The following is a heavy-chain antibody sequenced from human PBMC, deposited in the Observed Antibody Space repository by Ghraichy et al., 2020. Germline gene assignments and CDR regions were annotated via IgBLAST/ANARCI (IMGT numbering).Heavy chain of an antibody. CDR2: INPNSGGT. J-gene: IGHJ6*02. D-gene: IGHD6-13*01. CDR3: ARDLSWVIAAAGGYGIDV. V-gene: IGHV1-2*02. Sequence: ASVKVSCKASGYTFTGYYMHWVRQAPGQGLEWMGWINPNSGGTNYAQKFQGRVTMTRDTSISTAYMELSRLRSDDTAVYYCARDLSWVIAAAGGYGIDVWGQGTTVTVSS. CDR1: GYTFTGYY.